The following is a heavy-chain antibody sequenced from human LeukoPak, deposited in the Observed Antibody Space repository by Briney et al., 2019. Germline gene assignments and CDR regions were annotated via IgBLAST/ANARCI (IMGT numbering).Heavy chain of an antibody. J-gene: IGHJ5*02. CDR3: ARERAVGATTSWFDP. CDR1: GYTFTSYA. V-gene: IGHV1-3*04. CDR2: INTGNGNT. D-gene: IGHD1-26*01. Sequence: ASVKVSCKASGYTFTSYAMHWVRQAPGQRLEWMGWINTGNGNTKYSQKFQGRVTFTKDTSASTASMELSSLRSEDTAMYYCARERAVGATTSWFDPWGQGALVTVSS.